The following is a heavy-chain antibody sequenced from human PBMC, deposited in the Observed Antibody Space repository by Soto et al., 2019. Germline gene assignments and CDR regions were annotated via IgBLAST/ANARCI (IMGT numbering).Heavy chain of an antibody. J-gene: IGHJ4*02. V-gene: IGHV4-59*08. CDR2: IYYSGNT. CDR3: ARSGYYSAFYFDY. D-gene: IGHD3-22*01. Sequence: SETLSLTCTVSGGSISSYYWSWIRQPPGKGLEWIGYIYYSGNTNYNPSLKSRVTISVDTSKNQFSLKLSSVTAADTAVYYCARSGYYSAFYFDYWGQGNLVTVSS. CDR1: GGSISSYY.